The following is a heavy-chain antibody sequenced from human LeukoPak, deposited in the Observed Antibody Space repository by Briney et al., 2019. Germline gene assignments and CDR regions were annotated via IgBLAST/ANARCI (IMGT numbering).Heavy chain of an antibody. CDR3: ARISGTHFRLFDY. CDR1: GASISSGGYY. CDR2: ISFSGST. Sequence: SPTLSLTCLVSGASISSGGYYWSWIRKHPEKGLEWIAYISFSGSTMYTPSLERRVTISADTSQNHFSLKLSSVTAADTAVYYCARISGTHFRLFDYWGQGSLVSVSS. D-gene: IGHD1-26*01. V-gene: IGHV4-31*02. J-gene: IGHJ4*02.